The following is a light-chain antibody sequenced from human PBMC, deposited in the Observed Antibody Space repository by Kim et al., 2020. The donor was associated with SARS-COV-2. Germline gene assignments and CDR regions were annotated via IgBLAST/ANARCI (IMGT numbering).Light chain of an antibody. V-gene: IGKV3-11*01. CDR3: QQRSNWGWT. CDR1: QSVSSY. Sequence: EIVLTQSPAALSLSPWERATLSCRASQSVSSYLAWYQQKPGQAPRLLIYDASNRATGIPARFSGSGSGTDFTLTISSLEPEDFAVYYCQQRSNWGWTFGQGTKVDIK. CDR2: DAS. J-gene: IGKJ1*01.